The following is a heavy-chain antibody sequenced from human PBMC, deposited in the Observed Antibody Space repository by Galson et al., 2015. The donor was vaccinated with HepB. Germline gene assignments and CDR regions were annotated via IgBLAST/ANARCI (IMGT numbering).Heavy chain of an antibody. J-gene: IGHJ4*02. Sequence: SLRLSCAASGFTFSSYAMSWVRQAPGKGLEWVSAISGSGGSTYYADSVKGRFTISRDNSKNTLYLQMNSLRAEDTAVYYCAKLPDYVWGSYRYKGYFDYWGQGTLVTVSS. V-gene: IGHV3-23*01. D-gene: IGHD3-16*02. CDR2: ISGSGGST. CDR1: GFTFSSYA. CDR3: AKLPDYVWGSYRYKGYFDY.